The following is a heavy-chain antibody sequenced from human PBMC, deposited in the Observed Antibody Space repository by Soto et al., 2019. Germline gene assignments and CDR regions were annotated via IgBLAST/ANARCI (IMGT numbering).Heavy chain of an antibody. V-gene: IGHV1-69*13. CDR1: GCTVGSQG. CDR2: FIAMLGTP. Sequence: VKVSCKASGCTVGSQGINWVRQAPGQGLEWMGGFIAMLGTPTYAKKVQGRATISADESLTSSYLELRSLRSEDTGVYFCARGAMANFDYWGQGTVVTVSS. D-gene: IGHD5-18*01. J-gene: IGHJ4*02. CDR3: ARGAMANFDY.